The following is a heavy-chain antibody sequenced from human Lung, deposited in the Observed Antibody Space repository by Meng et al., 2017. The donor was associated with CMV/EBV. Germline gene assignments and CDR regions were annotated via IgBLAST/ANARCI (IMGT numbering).Heavy chain of an antibody. Sequence: SXKISXAASGFTFSSYAMHWVRQAPGKGLEWVAVISYDGSNKYYADSVKGRFTISRDNSKNTLYLQMNSLRAEDTAVYYCARDSRVSWYDSHGDYYYGMDVWGQGXTVTVSS. V-gene: IGHV3-30-3*01. D-gene: IGHD6-13*01. CDR2: ISYDGSNK. CDR1: GFTFSSYA. J-gene: IGHJ6*02. CDR3: ARDSRVSWYDSHGDYYYGMDV.